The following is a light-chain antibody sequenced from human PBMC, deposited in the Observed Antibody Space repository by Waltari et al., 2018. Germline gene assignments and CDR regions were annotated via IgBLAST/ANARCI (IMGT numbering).Light chain of an antibody. V-gene: IGKV3-20*01. CDR3: QEYDDSPPWT. CDR2: GAS. Sequence: EIVLTQSPGTLSLSPGERATLSCRASQGVSRNYLAWFQQKPGQAPRLLIYGASSRATGTPDRFSGSGSGTDFTLTISRLEPEDFAVYYCQEYDDSPPWTFGQGTKVEIK. CDR1: QGVSRNY. J-gene: IGKJ1*01.